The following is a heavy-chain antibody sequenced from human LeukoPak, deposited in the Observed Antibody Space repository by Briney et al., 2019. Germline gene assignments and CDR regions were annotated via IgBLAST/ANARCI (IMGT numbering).Heavy chain of an antibody. Sequence: TSETLSLTCTVSGGSISSSSYYWGWIRQPPGKGLEWIGSIYYSGSTYYNPSLKSRVTISVDTSKNQFSLKLSSVTAADTAVYYCARLTYGSGSYYNLDYWGQGTLVTVSS. D-gene: IGHD3-10*01. CDR3: ARLTYGSGSYYNLDY. CDR2: IYYSGST. CDR1: GGSISSSSYY. J-gene: IGHJ4*02. V-gene: IGHV4-39*01.